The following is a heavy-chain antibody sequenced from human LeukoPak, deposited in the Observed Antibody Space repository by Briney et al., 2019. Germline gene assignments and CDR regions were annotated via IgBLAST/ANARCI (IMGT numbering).Heavy chain of an antibody. Sequence: GGSLRLSCAASGFTFSSYEMNWVRQAPGKVLEWVSYISSSGSTIYYADSVKGRFTISRDNDKNSLYLQMNSLRAEHTAVYYCAREGAAAGRPFDYWGQGTLVTVSS. V-gene: IGHV3-48*03. CDR3: AREGAAAGRPFDY. CDR2: ISSSGSTI. J-gene: IGHJ4*02. CDR1: GFTFSSYE. D-gene: IGHD6-13*01.